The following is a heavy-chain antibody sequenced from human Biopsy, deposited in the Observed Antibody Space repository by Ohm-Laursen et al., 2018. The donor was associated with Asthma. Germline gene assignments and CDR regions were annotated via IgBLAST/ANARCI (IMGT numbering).Heavy chain of an antibody. CDR3: ARKAGSCISRTCYSLDF. CDR1: GGTFNTYV. Sequence: SVKVSCKSLGGTFNTYVIGWARQAPGQGLEWMGGINSVFGTTTYPQKFQDRVTITADDSTSTVYMELSSLGSGDTAVYYCARKAGSCISRTCYSLDFWGQGTLVTVSS. D-gene: IGHD2-2*01. V-gene: IGHV1-69*13. J-gene: IGHJ4*02. CDR2: INSVFGTT.